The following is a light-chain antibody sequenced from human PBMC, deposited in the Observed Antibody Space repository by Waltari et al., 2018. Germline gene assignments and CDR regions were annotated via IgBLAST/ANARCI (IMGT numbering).Light chain of an antibody. CDR1: SSDIGAYDF. CDR2: DVT. V-gene: IGLV2-14*03. Sequence: QSALTQPASVSGSPGQSITISCTGTSSDIGAYDFVSWYQQHPGNAPKVVISDVTNRPSSASYRFSASKSGNTASLTISALQAEDESDYYCCSYTSSDSYVFGPGTKVTV. J-gene: IGLJ1*01. CDR3: CSYTSSDSYV.